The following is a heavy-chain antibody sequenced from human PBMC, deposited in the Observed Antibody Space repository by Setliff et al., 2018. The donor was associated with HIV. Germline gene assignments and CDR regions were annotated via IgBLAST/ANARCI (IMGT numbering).Heavy chain of an antibody. D-gene: IGHD3-22*01. CDR1: GGSVSSTTYF. J-gene: IGHJ4*02. CDR2: LYYSGST. Sequence: PSETLSLTCTVSGGSVSSTTYFWGWIRQAPGKGLQWIGSLYYSGSTYYNPSLKSRVTISVDTSKNLFSLKLSSVTAADTAVYYCARFAYYSDSGGYYHHWGQGALVTVSS. V-gene: IGHV4-39*02. CDR3: ARFAYYSDSGGYYHH.